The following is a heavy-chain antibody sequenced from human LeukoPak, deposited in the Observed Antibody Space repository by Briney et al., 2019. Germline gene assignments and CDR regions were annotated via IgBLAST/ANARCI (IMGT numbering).Heavy chain of an antibody. D-gene: IGHD6-19*01. CDR3: AREGIAVAGTGYFDL. Sequence: GASVNVSCKASGYTFTSYYMHWVRQAPGQGLEWMGIINPSGGSTSYAQKFQGRVTMTRDTSTSTVYMELSSLRSEDTAVYYCAREGIAVAGTGYFDLWGRGTLVTVSS. V-gene: IGHV1-46*01. CDR1: GYTFTSYY. J-gene: IGHJ2*01. CDR2: INPSGGST.